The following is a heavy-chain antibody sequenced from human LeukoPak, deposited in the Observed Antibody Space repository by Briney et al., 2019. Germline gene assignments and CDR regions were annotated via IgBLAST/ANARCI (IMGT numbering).Heavy chain of an antibody. J-gene: IGHJ4*02. CDR2: ISSSSSYI. Sequence: PGGSLRLSCAASGFTFSSYSMNWVRQAPGKGLEWVSSISSSSSYIYYADSVKGRFTISRDNSENTLYLQMNGLRVEDTAVYYCAKDRGAVTGITFDYWGQGTLATVSS. CDR3: AKDRGAVTGITFDY. D-gene: IGHD6-19*01. CDR1: GFTFSSYS. V-gene: IGHV3-21*04.